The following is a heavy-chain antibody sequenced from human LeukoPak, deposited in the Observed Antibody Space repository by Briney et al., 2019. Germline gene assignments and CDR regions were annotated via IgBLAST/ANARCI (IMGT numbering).Heavy chain of an antibody. Sequence: GGSLRLSCAASGLTFSSYWMSWVRQAPGKGLEWVANIKQDGSEKYYVDSVKGRFTISRDNAKNSLYLQMNSLRAEDTAVYYCARVHTAMPGISDYWGQGTLVTVSS. CDR1: GLTFSSYW. CDR3: ARVHTAMPGISDY. CDR2: IKQDGSEK. D-gene: IGHD5-18*01. J-gene: IGHJ4*02. V-gene: IGHV3-7*01.